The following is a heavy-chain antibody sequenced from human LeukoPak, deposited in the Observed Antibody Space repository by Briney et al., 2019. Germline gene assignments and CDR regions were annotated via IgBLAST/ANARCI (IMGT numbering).Heavy chain of an antibody. V-gene: IGHV4-59*01. Sequence: SETLSLTCTVPGGSISSYCWSWIRQPPGKGLEWIGYIYYSGSTNYNPSLKSRVTISVDTSKNQFSLKLSSVTAADTAVYYCARSAPLYYYYGMDVWGQGTTVTVSS. J-gene: IGHJ6*02. CDR1: GGSISSYC. CDR3: ARSAPLYYYYGMDV. CDR2: IYYSGST. D-gene: IGHD6-25*01.